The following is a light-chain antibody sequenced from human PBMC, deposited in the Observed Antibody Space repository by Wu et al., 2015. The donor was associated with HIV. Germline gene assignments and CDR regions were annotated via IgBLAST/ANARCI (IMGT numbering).Light chain of an antibody. J-gene: IGKJ2*03. CDR2: AAS. Sequence: DIQMTQSPSSLSASVGDRLTITCRASQGISNSLAWYQQKPGKAPKLLLYAASRLQSGVPFRFIGSGSGTDYTLTIISLQPEDFATYYCQQYYSTPQVSFGQGTKVEIK. CDR3: QQYYSTPQVS. V-gene: IGKV1-NL1*01. CDR1: QGISNS.